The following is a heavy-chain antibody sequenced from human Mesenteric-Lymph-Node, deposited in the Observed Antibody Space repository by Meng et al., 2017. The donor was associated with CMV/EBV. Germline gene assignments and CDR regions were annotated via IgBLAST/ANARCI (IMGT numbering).Heavy chain of an antibody. CDR1: GFIFDDYA. Sequence: SLKISCAASGFIFDDYAMHWVRQGPGKGLEWVAGISWSSGSIGYADSVKGRFTISRDSAKNSLYLQMSSLRPEDTALYYCARDTNYDFWSGFFDYWGQGTLVTVSS. CDR3: ARDTNYDFWSGFFDY. V-gene: IGHV3-9*01. D-gene: IGHD3-3*01. J-gene: IGHJ4*02. CDR2: ISWSSGSI.